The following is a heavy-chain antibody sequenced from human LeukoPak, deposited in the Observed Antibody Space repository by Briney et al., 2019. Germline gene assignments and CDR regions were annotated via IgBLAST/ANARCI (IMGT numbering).Heavy chain of an antibody. J-gene: IGHJ3*02. D-gene: IGHD3-22*01. CDR3: VRGLTLHDSSGYYYPHAFDI. Sequence: PGGSLRLSCAASGFTFSSYEMNWVRQAPGKGLEWVSSISSSSSYIYYADSVKGRFTISRDNAKNSLYLQMNSLRAEDTAVYYCVRGLTLHDSSGYYYPHAFDIWGQGAMVTVSS. CDR2: ISSSSSYI. V-gene: IGHV3-21*01. CDR1: GFTFSSYE.